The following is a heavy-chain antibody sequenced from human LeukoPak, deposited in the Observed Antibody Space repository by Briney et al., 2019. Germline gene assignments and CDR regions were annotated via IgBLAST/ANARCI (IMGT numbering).Heavy chain of an antibody. V-gene: IGHV3-33*01. CDR1: GFTFSSYG. CDR2: IWYDGSNK. J-gene: IGHJ6*02. CDR3: ARDRPDYYGMDV. Sequence: GGSLRLSCAASGFTFSSYGMHWVRQAPGKGLEWVAVIWYDGSNKYYADSVKGRFTISRDNPKNTLYLQMNSLRAEDTAVYYCARDRPDYYGMDVWGQGTTVTVSS.